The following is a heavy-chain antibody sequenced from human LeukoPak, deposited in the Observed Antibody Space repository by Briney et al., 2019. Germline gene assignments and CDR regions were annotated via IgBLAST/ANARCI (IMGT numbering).Heavy chain of an antibody. V-gene: IGHV4-59*01. CDR3: ARGYCSGGSCYPTHTDY. CDR2: IYYSGST. D-gene: IGHD2-15*01. Sequence: KPSETLSLTCTVSGGSISSYYWSWIRQHPGKGLEWIGYIYYSGSTNYNPSLKSRVTISVDTSKNQFSLKLSSVTAADTAVYYCARGYCSGGSCYPTHTDYWGQGTLVTVSS. J-gene: IGHJ4*02. CDR1: GGSISSYY.